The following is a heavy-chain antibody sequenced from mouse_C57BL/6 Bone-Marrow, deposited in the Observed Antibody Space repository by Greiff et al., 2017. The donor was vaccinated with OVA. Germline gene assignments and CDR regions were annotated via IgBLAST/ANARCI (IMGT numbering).Heavy chain of an antibody. Sequence: QVQLQQPGAELVMPGASVKLSCKASGYTFTSYWMHWVKQRPGQGLEWIGEIDPSDSYTNYNQKFKGKSTLTVDKSSSTAYMQLSSLTSEDSAVYHCARKGICYYGSSYVYYAMDYWGQGTSVTVSS. CDR2: IDPSDSYT. V-gene: IGHV1-69*01. CDR3: ARKGICYYGSSYVYYAMDY. D-gene: IGHD1-1*01. CDR1: GYTFTSYW. J-gene: IGHJ4*01.